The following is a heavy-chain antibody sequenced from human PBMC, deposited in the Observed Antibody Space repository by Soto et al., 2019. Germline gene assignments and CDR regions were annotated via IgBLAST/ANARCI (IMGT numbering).Heavy chain of an antibody. CDR2: INPSGGST. V-gene: IGHV1-46*01. CDR3: RTGPTVTTGRIALAGTGAGAFDI. CDR1: GYTFTSYY. D-gene: IGHD6-19*01. J-gene: IGHJ3*02. Sequence: ASVKVSCKASGYTFTSYYMHWVRQTPGQGLEWMGIINPSGGSTSYAQKFQGRVTMTRDTSTSTVYMELSSLRSEDTAVYYCRTGPTVTTGRIALAGTGAGAFDIWGQGTKVTVSS.